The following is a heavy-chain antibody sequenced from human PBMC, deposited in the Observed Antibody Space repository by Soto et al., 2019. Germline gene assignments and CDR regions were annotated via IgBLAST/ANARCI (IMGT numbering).Heavy chain of an antibody. J-gene: IGHJ4*02. Sequence: ASVKVSCKASGYTFTGYYMHWVRQAPGQGLEWMGWINPNSGGTNYAQKFQGRVTMTRDTSISTAHMELSRVRSDDTAVYYCARDPLPGVAAAGGYFDYWGQGTLVTVSS. CDR3: ARDPLPGVAAAGGYFDY. CDR1: GYTFTGYY. D-gene: IGHD6-13*01. V-gene: IGHV1-2*02. CDR2: INPNSGGT.